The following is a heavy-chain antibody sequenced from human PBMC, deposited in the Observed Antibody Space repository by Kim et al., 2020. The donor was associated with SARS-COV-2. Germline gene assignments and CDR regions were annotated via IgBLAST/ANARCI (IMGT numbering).Heavy chain of an antibody. CDR3: AKDQRGFLAMFGVAGWYYFDY. CDR2: ISGSGGST. D-gene: IGHD3-3*01. V-gene: IGHV3-23*01. CDR1: GFTFSSYA. Sequence: GGSLRLSCAASGFTFSSYAMSWVRQAPGKGLEWVSAISGSGGSTYYADSVKGRFTISRDNSKNTLYLQMNSLRAEDTAVYYCAKDQRGFLAMFGVAGWYYFDYWGQGTLVTVSS. J-gene: IGHJ4*02.